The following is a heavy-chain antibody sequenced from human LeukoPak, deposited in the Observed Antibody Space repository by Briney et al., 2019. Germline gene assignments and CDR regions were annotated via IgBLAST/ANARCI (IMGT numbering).Heavy chain of an antibody. D-gene: IGHD3-9*01. CDR3: AREGGLIIPYDF. V-gene: IGHV3-21*06. Sequence: GGSLRLSCAASGFRFSGFGIHWVRQAPGKGLEWVSSISSTSDYIYYADSVKGRFTISRDNAKNSLFLQMNSLRAEDTAVYYCAREGGLIIPYDFWGQGTLVTVSS. CDR1: GFRFSGFG. CDR2: ISSTSDYI. J-gene: IGHJ4*02.